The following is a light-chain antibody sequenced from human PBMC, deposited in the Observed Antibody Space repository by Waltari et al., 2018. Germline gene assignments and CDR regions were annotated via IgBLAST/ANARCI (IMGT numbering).Light chain of an antibody. CDR3: QAWDRDGAV. Sequence: SYEVIQPPSVSVSPGQTATITCPGDKLGGSPTSWYQQRPGPSPVLLIYQSSRRSSGVPERFSGSHSGNTATLTISGTQTVDEADYYCQAWDRDGAVFGDGTKLTVL. J-gene: IGLJ2*01. V-gene: IGLV3-1*01. CDR1: KLGGSP. CDR2: QSS.